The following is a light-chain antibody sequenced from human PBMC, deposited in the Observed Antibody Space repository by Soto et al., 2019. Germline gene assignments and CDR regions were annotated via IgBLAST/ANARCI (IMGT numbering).Light chain of an antibody. Sequence: VWTQSPGTLSLSPWETATLSRSASQSVSSSYLAWYQQKPGQAPRLLIYGASSRATGIPDRFSGSGSGTDFTLTISRLETEDFAVYDCKQYGSSPLTFGGGTKVDIK. CDR2: GAS. V-gene: IGKV3-20*01. CDR3: KQYGSSPLT. J-gene: IGKJ4*01. CDR1: QSVSSSY.